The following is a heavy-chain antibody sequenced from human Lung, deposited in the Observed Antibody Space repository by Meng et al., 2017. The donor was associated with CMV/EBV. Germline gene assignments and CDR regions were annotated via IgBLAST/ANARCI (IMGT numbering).Heavy chain of an antibody. V-gene: IGHV3-48*04. D-gene: IGHD3-16*01. CDR1: GFTFSSYS. J-gene: IGHJ4*02. Sequence: GESLKISCAASGFTFSSYSMNWVRQAPGKGLEWVSYISSSSSTIYYADSVKGRFTISRDNAKNSLYLQMNSLRAEDTAVYYCARAHYDYVWGSSLYYFDYWXQGTLVTVSS. CDR2: ISSSSSTI. CDR3: ARAHYDYVWGSSLYYFDY.